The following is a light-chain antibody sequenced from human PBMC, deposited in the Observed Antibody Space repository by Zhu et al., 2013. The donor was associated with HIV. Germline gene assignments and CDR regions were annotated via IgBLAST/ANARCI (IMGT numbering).Light chain of an antibody. V-gene: IGKV2-28*01. CDR1: QSLLHSNGYTY. J-gene: IGKJ4*01. CDR2: LGS. Sequence: DIVMTQSPLSLPVTPGEPASISCRSSQSLLHSNGYTYLDWYLQKPGQSPQLLIYLGSNRASGVPDRFSGSGSGTDFTLKISRVEAEDVGVYYCMQATQLVTFGGGTKVEIK. CDR3: MQATQLVT.